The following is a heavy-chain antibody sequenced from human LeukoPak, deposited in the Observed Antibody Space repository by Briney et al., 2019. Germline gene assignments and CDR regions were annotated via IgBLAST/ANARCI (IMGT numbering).Heavy chain of an antibody. J-gene: IGHJ3*02. CDR3: AKFYDGSGQYAFDI. D-gene: IGHD3-22*01. CDR1: GYTFTSYD. CDR2: MNPNSGNT. V-gene: IGHV1-8*01. Sequence: GASVKVSCKASGYTFTSYDINWVRQATGQGLEWMGWMNPNSGNTGYAQKFQGRVTMTRNTSISTAYMELSSLRSEDTAVYYCAKFYDGSGQYAFDIWGQGTMVTVSS.